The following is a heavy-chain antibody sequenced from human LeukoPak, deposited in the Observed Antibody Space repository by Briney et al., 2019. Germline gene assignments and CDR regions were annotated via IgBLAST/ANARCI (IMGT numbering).Heavy chain of an antibody. V-gene: IGHV4-30-4*01. CDR3: ARPYYYDSRIDP. CDR2: MYYSGST. J-gene: IGHJ5*02. Sequence: SQTLSLTCTVSGGSISSGDYYWSWIRQPPGKGLEWIAYMYYSGSTYYNPSLKSGVTMSADTSKNQLSLKLSSVTAADAAVYYCARPYYYDSRIDPWGQGSLVTVSS. CDR1: GGSISSGDYY. D-gene: IGHD3-22*01.